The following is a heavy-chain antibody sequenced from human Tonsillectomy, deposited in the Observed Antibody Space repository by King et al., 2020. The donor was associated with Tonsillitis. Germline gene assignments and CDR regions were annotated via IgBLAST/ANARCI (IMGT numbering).Heavy chain of an antibody. V-gene: IGHV3-23*04. CDR3: AKEVCATSMFIQDDY. J-gene: IGHJ4*02. CDR1: GFTFSSYA. D-gene: IGHD3-16*01. Sequence: VQLVESGGCLVQPGGSLRLSCAASGFTFSSYAMSWVRQAPGKGLEWGSAISGSGGSTYYADSVKGRFTISRANSKNTLYLQMNSLRAEDTAVYYSAKEVCATSMFIQDDYWGQGTLVTVSA. CDR2: ISGSGGST.